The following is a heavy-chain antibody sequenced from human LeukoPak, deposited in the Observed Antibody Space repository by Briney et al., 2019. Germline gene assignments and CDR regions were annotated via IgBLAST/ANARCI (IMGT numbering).Heavy chain of an antibody. CDR2: INPNSGGT. J-gene: IGHJ3*02. Sequence: ASVKVSCKASGYTFTGYYMHWVRQAPGQGLGWMGGINPNSGGTNYAQKFQGRVTMTRDTSISTAYMGLSRLRFDDTAVYYCARARSKIVVVTNDAFDIWGQGTMVTVSS. CDR1: GYTFTGYY. D-gene: IGHD3-22*01. CDR3: ARARSKIVVVTNDAFDI. V-gene: IGHV1-2*02.